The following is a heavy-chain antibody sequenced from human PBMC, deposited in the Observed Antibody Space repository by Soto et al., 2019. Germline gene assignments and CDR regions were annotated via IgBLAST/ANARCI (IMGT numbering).Heavy chain of an antibody. CDR1: GGSIRSGGYY. V-gene: IGHV4-31*11. D-gene: IGHD5-18*01. CDR3: ARDRLMATAGTARHYFGLDV. CDR2: IYYSGNT. J-gene: IGHJ6*02. Sequence: NPSETLSLTCAVCGGSIRSGGYYWSWVRQNPRKGLEWIGNIYYSGNTYYNPSLKSRLTISVDTSKNQFSLNLSSVTAADTAVYYCARDRLMATAGTARHYFGLDVWGQGTTVTVSS.